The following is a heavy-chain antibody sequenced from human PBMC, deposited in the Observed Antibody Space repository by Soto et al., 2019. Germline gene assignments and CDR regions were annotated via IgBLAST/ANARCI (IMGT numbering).Heavy chain of an antibody. J-gene: IGHJ3*02. V-gene: IGHV5-51*01. Sequence: GESLKISCKGSGYSFTSYWIGWVRQMPGKGLEWMGIIYPGDSDTRYSPSFQGQVTISADKSISTAYLQWSSLKASDTAMYYCAKTYYDILTGYYAPGAFDIWGQGTMVT. CDR3: AKTYYDILTGYYAPGAFDI. CDR1: GYSFTSYW. CDR2: IYPGDSDT. D-gene: IGHD3-9*01.